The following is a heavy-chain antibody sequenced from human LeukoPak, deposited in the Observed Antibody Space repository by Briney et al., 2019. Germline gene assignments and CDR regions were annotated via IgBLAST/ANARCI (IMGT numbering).Heavy chain of an antibody. CDR2: INHSGST. Sequence: PSETLSLTCTVSGGSISSSSYYWSWIRQPPGKGLEWIGEINHSGSTNYNPSLKSRVTISVDTSKNQFSLKLSSVTAADTAVYYCARGHGNRARVLTNDAFDIWGQGTMVTVSS. D-gene: IGHD3-9*01. CDR1: GGSISSSSYY. J-gene: IGHJ3*02. V-gene: IGHV4-39*07. CDR3: ARGHGNRARVLTNDAFDI.